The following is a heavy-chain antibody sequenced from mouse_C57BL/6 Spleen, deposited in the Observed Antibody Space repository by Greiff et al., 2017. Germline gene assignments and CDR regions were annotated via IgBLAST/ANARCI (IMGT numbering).Heavy chain of an antibody. CDR3: ARRYDGYYDY. V-gene: IGHV2-9-1*01. J-gene: IGHJ2*01. D-gene: IGHD2-3*01. Sequence: QVQLQQSGPGLVAPSQSLSITCTVSGFSLTSYAISWVRQPPGKGLEWLGVIWTCGGTNYNSALKSRLSISKDNSKSQVFLKMNSLQTDDTARYYCARRYDGYYDYWGQGTTLTVSS. CDR2: IWTCGGT. CDR1: GFSLTSYA.